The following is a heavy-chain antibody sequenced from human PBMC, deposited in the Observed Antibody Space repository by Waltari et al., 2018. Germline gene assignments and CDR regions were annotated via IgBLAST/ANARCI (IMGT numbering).Heavy chain of an antibody. CDR3: ARGLDYLYYMDV. CDR1: GGSISSYY. J-gene: IGHJ6*03. CDR2: IYYSGST. V-gene: IGHV4-59*01. Sequence: QVQLQESGSGLVKPSETLSLTCTVSGGSISSYYWSWIRQPPGKGLEWIVYIYYSGSTNYNPSLKSRVTISVDTSKNQFSLKLSSVTAADTAVYYCARGLDYLYYMDVWGKGTTVTVSS.